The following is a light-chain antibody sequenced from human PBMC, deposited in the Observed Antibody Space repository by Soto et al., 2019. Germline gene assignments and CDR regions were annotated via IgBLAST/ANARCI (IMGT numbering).Light chain of an antibody. Sequence: ESVWTQSPATLSLSPGERATLSCRASQSISSYLAWYQQKPGQAPRLLIYDASNRATGIPARFSGSGSGTDFTLTISSLEPEDFAVYYCQQRSNWPPDFGQGTRLEIK. V-gene: IGKV3-11*01. CDR1: QSISSY. J-gene: IGKJ5*01. CDR3: QQRSNWPPD. CDR2: DAS.